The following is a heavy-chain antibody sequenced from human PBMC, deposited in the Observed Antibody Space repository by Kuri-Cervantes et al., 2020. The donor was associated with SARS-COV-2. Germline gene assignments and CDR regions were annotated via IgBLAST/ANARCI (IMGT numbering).Heavy chain of an antibody. CDR1: GGSISSSRYY. J-gene: IGHJ4*02. CDR3: ARQSEGSGSYY. CDR2: IYYSGST. Sequence: SETLSLTCTVSGGSISSSRYYWGWIRQPPGKGLEWIGSIYYSGSTYYNPSLKSRVTISVDTSKNQFSLKLSSVTAADTAVYYCARQSEGSGSYYWGQGTLVTVSS. D-gene: IGHD1-26*01. V-gene: IGHV4-39*01.